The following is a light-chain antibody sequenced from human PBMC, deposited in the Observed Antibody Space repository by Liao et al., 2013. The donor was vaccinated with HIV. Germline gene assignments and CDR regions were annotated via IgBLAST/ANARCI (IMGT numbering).Light chain of an antibody. J-gene: IGLJ3*02. CDR1: NIGTKS. V-gene: IGLV3-21*01. Sequence: SYELTQPPSVSVAPGKTATISCAGNNIGTKSVHWYQHKTGQAPVLVIHSDSDRPSGIPERFSGSNSGNTATLTISGTQAMDEADYYCQAWDSSTVVFGGGTKLTVL. CDR2: SDS. CDR3: QAWDSSTVV.